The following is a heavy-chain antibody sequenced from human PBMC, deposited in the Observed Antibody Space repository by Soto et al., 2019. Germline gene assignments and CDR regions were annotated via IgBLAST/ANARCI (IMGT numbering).Heavy chain of an antibody. V-gene: IGHV4-34*01. CDR3: ARGGLYSGYVGYYYYYYGMDV. J-gene: IGHJ6*02. D-gene: IGHD5-12*01. CDR2: INHSGST. CDR1: YGSISGYY. Sequence: PLQTLSVTGGLEYGSISGYYLNLIRKPPRKGLERIGEINHSGSTNYNPSLKSRVTISVDTSKNQFSLKLSSVTAADTAVYYCARGGLYSGYVGYYYYYYGMDVWGQGTTVTVSS.